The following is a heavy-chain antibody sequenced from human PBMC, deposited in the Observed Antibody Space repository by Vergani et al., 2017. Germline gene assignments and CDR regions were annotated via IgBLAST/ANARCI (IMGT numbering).Heavy chain of an antibody. J-gene: IGHJ4*02. CDR3: ARERYDYVWGSFDY. CDR2: ISSSSSTI. CDR1: GFTFSSYS. V-gene: IGHV3-48*04. Sequence: EVQLVESGGGLVQPGGSLRLSCAASGFTFSSYSMNWVRQAPGKGLEWVSYISSSSSTIYYADAVKGRFTISRDNAKNSLYLQMNSLRAEETAVYYCARERYDYVWGSFDYWGQGTLVTVSS. D-gene: IGHD3-16*01.